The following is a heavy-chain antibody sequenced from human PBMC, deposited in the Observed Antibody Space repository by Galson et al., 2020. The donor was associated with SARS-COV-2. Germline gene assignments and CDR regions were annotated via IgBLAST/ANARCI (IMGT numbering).Heavy chain of an antibody. V-gene: IGHV4-34*01. J-gene: IGHJ6*03. CDR3: VRGAEERRIIVVVPYYYTYMYV. Sequence: SETLSLTCAVYGGSFKNYYWTWIRQSPGKGLQWIGEINHRGSTNYDPYLQGRVAMSVDTSKNQFSLRLSSVTAADTAVYYCVRGAEERRIIVVVPYYYTYMYVWGGGTAVTVSS. D-gene: IGHD2-2*01. CDR1: GGSFKNYY. CDR2: INHRGST.